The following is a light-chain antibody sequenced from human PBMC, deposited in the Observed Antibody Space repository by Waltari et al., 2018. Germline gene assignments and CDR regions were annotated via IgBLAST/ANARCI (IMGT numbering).Light chain of an antibody. CDR3: AAWDDSLNGVV. J-gene: IGLJ2*01. V-gene: IGLV1-36*01. CDR2: YDD. CDR1: SSHIGNNA. Sequence: QSVLTQPPSVSEAPRQRVTIPCSGSSSHIGNNAVHWYQQLPGKAPKLLIYYDDLLPSGVSDRFSGSKSGTSASLAISGLQSEDEADYYCAAWDDSLNGVVFGGGTKLTVL.